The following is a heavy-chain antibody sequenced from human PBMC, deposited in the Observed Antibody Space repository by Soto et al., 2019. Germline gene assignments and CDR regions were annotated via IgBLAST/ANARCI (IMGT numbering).Heavy chain of an antibody. J-gene: IGHJ4*02. CDR1: GGSISSGGYY. Sequence: QVQLQESGPGLVKPSQTLSLTCTVSGGSISSGGYYWSWIRQHPGKGLEWIGYIYYSGSTYYNPSLKSRGNISVDTAKNQFSLKLSSVTAADTAVYYCAGDGGDYYGSGSYFYWGQGTLVTVSS. CDR2: IYYSGST. V-gene: IGHV4-31*03. D-gene: IGHD3-10*01. CDR3: AGDGGDYYGSGSYFY.